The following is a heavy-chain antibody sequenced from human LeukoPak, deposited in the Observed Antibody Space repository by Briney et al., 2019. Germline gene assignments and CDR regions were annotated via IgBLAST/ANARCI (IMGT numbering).Heavy chain of an antibody. CDR1: GFTFSSYG. CDR3: AKDFGYESGYGVGIDY. V-gene: IGHV3-30*02. Sequence: GGSLRLSCAASGFTFSSYGMHWVRQAPGKGLEWVAFIRYDGSNKYYAGSVKGRFTISRDNSKNTLYLQMNSLRAEDTAVYYCAKDFGYESGYGVGIDYWGQGTLVTVSS. J-gene: IGHJ4*02. CDR2: IRYDGSNK. D-gene: IGHD5-12*01.